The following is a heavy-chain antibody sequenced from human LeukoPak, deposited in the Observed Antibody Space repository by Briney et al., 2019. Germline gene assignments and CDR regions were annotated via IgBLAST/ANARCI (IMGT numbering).Heavy chain of an antibody. D-gene: IGHD2-8*01. V-gene: IGHV3-30*04. CDR3: ARDAYAY. CDR2: ISYDGSNK. CDR1: GFTFSSYA. Sequence: GGSLRLSCAASGFTFSSYAMHWVRQAPGKGLEWVAVISYDGSNKYYADSVKGRFTVSRDNSKNTLYLQMNSLRTEDTAVYYCARDAYAYWGQGTLVTVSP. J-gene: IGHJ4*02.